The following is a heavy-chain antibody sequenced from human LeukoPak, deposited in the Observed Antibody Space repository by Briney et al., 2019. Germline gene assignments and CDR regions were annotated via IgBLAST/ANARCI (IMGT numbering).Heavy chain of an antibody. J-gene: IGHJ1*01. V-gene: IGHV1-2*02. Sequence: GASVKVSCKASGYTFTGYYMHWVRQAPGQGLEWMGWINPNSGGTNYAQKFQGRVTMTRDTSISTAYMELSRLRSDDTAVYYCARGPTMVRGVFQHWGQGTLVTVSS. D-gene: IGHD3-10*01. CDR1: GYTFTGYY. CDR3: ARGPTMVRGVFQH. CDR2: INPNSGGT.